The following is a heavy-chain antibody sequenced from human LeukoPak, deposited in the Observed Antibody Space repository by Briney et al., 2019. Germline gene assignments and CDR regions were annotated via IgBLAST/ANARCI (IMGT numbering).Heavy chain of an antibody. D-gene: IGHD2-2*01. CDR1: GFTFSSYS. CDR3: ARDGKDIVVVPANLGYYGMDV. Sequence: GGSLRLSCAASGFTFSSYSMNWVRQAPGKGLEWVAVISYDGSNKYYADSVKGRFTISRDSSKNTLYLQMNSLRAEDTAVYYCARDGKDIVVVPANLGYYGMDVWGQGTTVTVSS. J-gene: IGHJ6*02. V-gene: IGHV3-30*03. CDR2: ISYDGSNK.